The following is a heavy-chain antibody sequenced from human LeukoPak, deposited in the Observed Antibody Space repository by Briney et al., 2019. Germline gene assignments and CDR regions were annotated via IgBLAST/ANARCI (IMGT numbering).Heavy chain of an antibody. CDR2: INYSGST. CDR3: ARGIWYGSGSSFDS. J-gene: IGHJ4*02. Sequence: SETLSLTCAVYGGSFSDYYWSGIRQPPGKGLEWIGEINYSGSTNYNPSLRSRVTISVDTSKNQFSLMLNSVTAADTAVYYCARGIWYGSGSSFDSWGQGTLVTVSS. D-gene: IGHD3-10*01. V-gene: IGHV4-34*01. CDR1: GGSFSDYY.